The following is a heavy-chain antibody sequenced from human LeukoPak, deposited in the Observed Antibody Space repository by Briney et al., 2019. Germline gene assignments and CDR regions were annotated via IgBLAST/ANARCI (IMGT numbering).Heavy chain of an antibody. Sequence: GGSLRLSCAASEFSFGNYAMSWVRQAPGKGLQWVSAITSSGSGTYYADSVKGRITISRDNSKNTLYLQMNSLRAEDTAVYYCAKKMGTGNFYCDYWGQGTLVTVSS. V-gene: IGHV3-23*01. J-gene: IGHJ4*02. D-gene: IGHD3-10*01. CDR3: AKKMGTGNFYCDY. CDR2: ITSSGSGT. CDR1: EFSFGNYA.